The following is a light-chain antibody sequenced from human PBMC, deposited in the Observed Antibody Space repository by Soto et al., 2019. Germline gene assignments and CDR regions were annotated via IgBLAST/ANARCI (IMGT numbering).Light chain of an antibody. CDR2: DAS. V-gene: IGKV3-15*01. CDR1: ESVGRH. CDR3: QQYNNWPPN. Sequence: EVVLTPSPGTLSLSKRDTAALSCRASESVGRHLAWYHQKPGQAPKLLIFDASTRATGVPARFSGSGSGTEFTLTVSSLQSEDIAVYFCQQYNNWPPNFGQGTRLEIK. J-gene: IGKJ5*01.